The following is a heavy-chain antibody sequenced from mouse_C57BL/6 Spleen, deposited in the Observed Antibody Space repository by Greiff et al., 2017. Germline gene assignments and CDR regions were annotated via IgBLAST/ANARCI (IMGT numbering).Heavy chain of an antibody. CDR3: ARWHDYDACFAY. D-gene: IGHD2-4*01. CDR2: IHPNSGST. Sequence: QVQLQQPGAELVKPGASVKLSCKASGYTFTSYWMHWVKQRPGQGLEWIGMIHPNSGSTNYNEKFKSKATLTVDKSSSTAYMQLSSLTSEDSAVYYCARWHDYDACFAYWGQGTLVTVSA. CDR1: GYTFTSYW. V-gene: IGHV1-64*01. J-gene: IGHJ3*01.